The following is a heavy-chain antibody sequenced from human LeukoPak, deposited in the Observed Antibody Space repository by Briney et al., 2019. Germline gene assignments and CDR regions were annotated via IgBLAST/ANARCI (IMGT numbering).Heavy chain of an antibody. J-gene: IGHJ4*02. V-gene: IGHV4-34*01. CDR1: GGSFSGYY. CDR3: AREGTSIWSFQPFDY. Sequence: SETLSLTCAVYGGSFSGYYRSWIRQPPGKGLEWIGEINHSGSTNYNPSLKSRVTISVDTSKNQFSLKLSSVTAADTAVYYCAREGTSIWSFQPFDYWGQGTLVTVSS. CDR2: INHSGST. D-gene: IGHD6-6*01.